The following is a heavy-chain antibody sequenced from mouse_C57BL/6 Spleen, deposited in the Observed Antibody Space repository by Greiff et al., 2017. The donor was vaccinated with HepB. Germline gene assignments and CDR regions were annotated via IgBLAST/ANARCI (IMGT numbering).Heavy chain of an antibody. V-gene: IGHV1-22*01. CDR3: ARKGIITTVVAHWYFDV. J-gene: IGHJ1*03. CDR1: GYTFTDYN. Sequence: EVQLQQSGPELVKPGASVKMSCKASGYTFTDYNMHWVKQSHGKSLEWIGYINPNNGGTSYNQKFKGTATLTVNKSSSTAYMALRSLTSEDSAVYYCARKGIITTVVAHWYFDVWGTGTTVTVSS. D-gene: IGHD1-1*01. CDR2: INPNNGGT.